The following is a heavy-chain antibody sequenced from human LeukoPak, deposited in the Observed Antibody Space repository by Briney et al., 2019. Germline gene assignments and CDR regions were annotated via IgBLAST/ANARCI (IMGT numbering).Heavy chain of an antibody. V-gene: IGHV4-4*07. J-gene: IGHJ6*03. CDR1: GVSINDHY. D-gene: IGHD6-13*01. CDR3: ARGLSNSSWYYYYMDV. CDR2: IYISGST. Sequence: SETLSLTCSVSGVSINDHYWTWVRQPAGRGLEWIGHIYISGSTDYNPSLKSRVTLSVDTSKNQFSLKLSSVTAADTAVYYCARGLSNSSWYYYYMDVWGKGTTVTVSS.